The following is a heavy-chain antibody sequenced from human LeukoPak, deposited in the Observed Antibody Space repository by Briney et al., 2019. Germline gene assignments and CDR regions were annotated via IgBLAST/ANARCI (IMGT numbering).Heavy chain of an antibody. Sequence: SETLSLTCTVSGGSISSGSYYWSWIRQPAGKGLEWIGRIYTSGSTNYNPSLKSRVTISVDTSKNQFSLKLSSVTAADTAVYYCARGRVTMVRGVIIHYYYYMDVWGKGTTVTVSS. D-gene: IGHD3-10*01. CDR2: IYTSGST. CDR3: ARGRVTMVRGVIIHYYYYMDV. V-gene: IGHV4-61*02. J-gene: IGHJ6*03. CDR1: GGSISSGSYY.